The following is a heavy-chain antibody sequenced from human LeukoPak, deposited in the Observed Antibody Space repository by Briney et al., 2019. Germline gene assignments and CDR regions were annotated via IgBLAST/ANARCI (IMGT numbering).Heavy chain of an antibody. CDR3: ASSMDTAISWYFDL. Sequence: SETLSLTCAGYGGSFSGYYWSWIRQPPGKGLEWIGEIYHGGSTNYNPSLKSRVTISLDKSKNQFSLKLSSVTAADTAVHYCASSMDTAISWYFDLWGCGTLVSVS. D-gene: IGHD5-18*01. V-gene: IGHV4-34*01. CDR2: IYHGGST. CDR1: GGSFSGYY. J-gene: IGHJ2*01.